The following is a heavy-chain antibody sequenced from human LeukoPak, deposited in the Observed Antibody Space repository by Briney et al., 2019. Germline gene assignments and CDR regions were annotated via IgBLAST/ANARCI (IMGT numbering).Heavy chain of an antibody. D-gene: IGHD3-16*01. CDR1: GFTFDDYA. Sequence: GGSLRLSCAVSGFTFDDYAMHWVRQAPGKGLEWVSGISWNSGSIGYADSEKGRFAISRDNAKNSLYLQMNSLRAEDTALYYCAKARGIEYYYYGMDVWGQGTTVIVSS. V-gene: IGHV3-9*01. CDR3: AKARGIEYYYYGMDV. CDR2: ISWNSGSI. J-gene: IGHJ6*02.